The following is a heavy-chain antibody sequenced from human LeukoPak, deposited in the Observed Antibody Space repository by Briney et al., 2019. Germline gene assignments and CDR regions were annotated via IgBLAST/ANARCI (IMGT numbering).Heavy chain of an antibody. CDR3: ARVIVGDDY. CDR1: GYTFTGYY. Sequence: ASVKVSCKASGYTFTGYYMHWVRQAPGQGLEWMGWMNPNSGNTGYAQKFQGRVTMTRNTSISTAYMELSSLRSEDTAVYYCARVIVGDDYWGQGTLVTVSS. J-gene: IGHJ4*02. D-gene: IGHD1-26*01. V-gene: IGHV1-8*02. CDR2: MNPNSGNT.